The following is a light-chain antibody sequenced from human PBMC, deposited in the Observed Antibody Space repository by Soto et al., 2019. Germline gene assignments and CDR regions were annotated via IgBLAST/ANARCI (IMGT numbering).Light chain of an antibody. CDR2: GAS. CDR3: QQYRSWPRT. CDR1: QSVDIS. V-gene: IGKV3-15*01. Sequence: EIVLTQSPATLSVSPGERVILSCRASQSVDISLAWYQQKPGQAPRLLIYGASTRATDMPGTFSGRGSGTEFTLTITSLRPEDFGVYYCQQYRSWPRTFGQGTNVEI. J-gene: IGKJ1*01.